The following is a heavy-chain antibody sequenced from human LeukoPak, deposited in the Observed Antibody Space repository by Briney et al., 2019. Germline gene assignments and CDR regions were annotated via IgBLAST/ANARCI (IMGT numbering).Heavy chain of an antibody. CDR3: ARHVGPGMPVTTELSSYYYYHGMDV. D-gene: IGHD4-17*01. Sequence: GESLKISCMSSGYSFTGYWIAWVRQMPGKGLEWMGIIYPGDSSTTYSPSFRGQVTISADKSITTAYLQWSSLEASDTAIYYCARHVGPGMPVTTELSSYYYYHGMDVWGKGTTVTVSS. CDR1: GYSFTGYW. CDR2: IYPGDSST. J-gene: IGHJ6*04. V-gene: IGHV5-51*01.